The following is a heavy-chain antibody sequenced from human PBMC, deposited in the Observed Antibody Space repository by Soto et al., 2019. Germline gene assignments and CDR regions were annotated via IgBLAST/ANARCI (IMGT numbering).Heavy chain of an antibody. D-gene: IGHD1-7*01. CDR3: AKDPRLELRGVDS. J-gene: IGHJ4*02. V-gene: IGHV3-23*01. Sequence: DVHLLESGGGLVQPGGSLRLSCVAPGYNFGSYAMMWVRQAPGKGLEWISTIGGGGIGSYYADSVKGRFTISRDNSKNTLFLQMNSLRAEDTGVYYCAKDPRLELRGVDSWGQGTQVTVSS. CDR2: IGGGGIGS. CDR1: GYNFGSYA.